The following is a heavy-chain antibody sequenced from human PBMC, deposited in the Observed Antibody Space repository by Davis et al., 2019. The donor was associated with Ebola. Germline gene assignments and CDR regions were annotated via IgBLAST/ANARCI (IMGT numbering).Heavy chain of an antibody. CDR3: ATYPYSSSYYGMDV. J-gene: IGHJ6*02. CDR2: ISAYNGNT. Sequence: ASVKVSCKASGYTFTSYGISWVRQAPGQGLEWMGWISAYNGNTNYAQKLQGRVTMTRNTSISTAYMELSSLRSEDTAVYYCATYPYSSSYYGMDVWGQGTTVTVSS. V-gene: IGHV1-18*04. CDR1: GYTFTSYG. D-gene: IGHD6-13*01.